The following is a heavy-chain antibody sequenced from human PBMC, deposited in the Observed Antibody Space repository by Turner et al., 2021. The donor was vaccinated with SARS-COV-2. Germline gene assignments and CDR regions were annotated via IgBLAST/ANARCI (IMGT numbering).Heavy chain of an antibody. J-gene: IGHJ6*02. Sequence: QVLLQESGSGLVKPSETPSLTFSVSNGSISTSGSYWVWIRQPPGKGLEWIGSVYYSGITYYNPSLKSRVTISVDTSKNQFSLKLSSVTATDTAVYYCARRLVVQGTDDYSYYYGMDVWGQGTTVTVSS. CDR2: VYYSGIT. CDR1: NGSISTSGSY. D-gene: IGHD3-10*01. V-gene: IGHV4-39*01. CDR3: ARRLVVQGTDDYSYYYGMDV.